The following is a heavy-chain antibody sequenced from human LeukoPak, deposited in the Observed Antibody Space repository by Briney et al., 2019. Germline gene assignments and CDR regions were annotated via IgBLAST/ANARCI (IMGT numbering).Heavy chain of an antibody. Sequence: PGGSLRLSCAASGFTVSSNYMSWVRQAPGKGLEWVSIIYSAGYTYYADSVKGRFTISRDNSKNTLYLQMNSLRAEDTAVYYCARGLTWEAPDYWGQRTLVTVSS. CDR2: IYSAGYT. CDR1: GFTVSSNY. V-gene: IGHV3-66*01. CDR3: ARGLTWEAPDY. J-gene: IGHJ4*02. D-gene: IGHD1-26*01.